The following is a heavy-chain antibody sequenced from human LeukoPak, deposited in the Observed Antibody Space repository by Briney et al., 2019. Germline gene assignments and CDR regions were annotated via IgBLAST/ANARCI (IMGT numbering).Heavy chain of an antibody. Sequence: PSETLSLTCTFSGGSISSSSYYWGWIRQPPGKGLEWIGCIYYSGSTYYNPSHKSRVTISVDTSKNQFSLKLSSVTAADTAVYYCARHPRYCSGGSCYRDAFDIWGQGTMVTVSS. CDR2: IYYSGST. J-gene: IGHJ3*02. CDR1: GGSISSSSYY. D-gene: IGHD2-15*01. V-gene: IGHV4-39*01. CDR3: ARHPRYCSGGSCYRDAFDI.